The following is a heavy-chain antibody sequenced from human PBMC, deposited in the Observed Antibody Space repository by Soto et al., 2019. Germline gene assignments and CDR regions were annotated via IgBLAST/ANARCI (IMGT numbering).Heavy chain of an antibody. Sequence: SETLSLTCTVSGGSISSYYWSWIWQPPGKGLEWIGYIYYSGSTNYNPSLKSRVTISVDTSKNQFSLKLSSVTAADTAVYYCASGGSCYSRYCYFDYWGQGTLVTVSS. CDR1: GGSISSYY. J-gene: IGHJ4*02. V-gene: IGHV4-59*01. D-gene: IGHD2-15*01. CDR3: ASGGSCYSRYCYFDY. CDR2: IYYSGST.